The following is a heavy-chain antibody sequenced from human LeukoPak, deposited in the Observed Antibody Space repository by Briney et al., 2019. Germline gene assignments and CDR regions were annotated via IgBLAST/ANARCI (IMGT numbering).Heavy chain of an antibody. Sequence: ASVKVSCKASGYTFTGYYMHWVRQAPGQGREWMGWINPNSGGTNYAQKFQGRVTMTRDTSISTAYMELSRLRSDDTAVYYCARITRYDEYYGMDVWGQGTTVTVSS. CDR1: GYTFTGYY. J-gene: IGHJ6*02. CDR2: INPNSGGT. D-gene: IGHD3-3*01. CDR3: ARITRYDEYYGMDV. V-gene: IGHV1-2*02.